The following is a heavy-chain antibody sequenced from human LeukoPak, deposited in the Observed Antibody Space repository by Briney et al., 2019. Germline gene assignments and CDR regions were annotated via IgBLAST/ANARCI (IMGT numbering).Heavy chain of an antibody. CDR3: VRSVVVVAATPTHFDL. CDR2: ISWSSGHM. J-gene: IGHJ2*01. D-gene: IGHD2-15*01. V-gene: IGHV3-9*01. CDR1: EFKFDDYA. Sequence: PGRSLRLSCAAAEFKFDDYAMHWVRQGPGKGLEWVSGISWSSGHMEYADSVEGRFTISRDNARNSLYLQMDGLRREDTALYYCVRSVVVVAATPTHFDLWGRGTQVIVSS.